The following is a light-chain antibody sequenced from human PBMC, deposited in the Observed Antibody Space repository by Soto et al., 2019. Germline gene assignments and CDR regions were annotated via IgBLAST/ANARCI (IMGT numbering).Light chain of an antibody. CDR1: QNVLYSSNNKNY. CDR3: QQYYSSPYT. V-gene: IGKV4-1*01. Sequence: DIVMTQSPDSLAVSLGERATINCKSSQNVLYSSNNKNYLAWYQQKPGQPPRLLIYWASTRESGVPDRFSGSGFGTAFTLTISSLQAEDVAVYYCQQYYSSPYTFGQGTKVDIK. J-gene: IGKJ2*01. CDR2: WAS.